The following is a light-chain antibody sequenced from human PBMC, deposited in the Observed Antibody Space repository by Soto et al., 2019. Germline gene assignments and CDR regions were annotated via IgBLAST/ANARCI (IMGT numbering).Light chain of an antibody. CDR1: QSFTSTS. CDR2: GAS. J-gene: IGKJ1*01. Sequence: EIVLTQSPGTLSLSPGERATLSCRASQSFTSTSLAWYQQKPVQAPRLLISGASRRAAGIPDRFSGSGSGTDFTLTISRLESEDLAVYYCQQYDSSPRTFGQGTKVDIK. CDR3: QQYDSSPRT. V-gene: IGKV3-20*01.